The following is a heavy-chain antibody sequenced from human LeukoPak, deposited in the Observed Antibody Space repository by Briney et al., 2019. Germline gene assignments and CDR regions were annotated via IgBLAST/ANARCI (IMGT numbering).Heavy chain of an antibody. J-gene: IGHJ4*02. CDR1: GRSISRHY. Sequence: SETLSLTCSVSGRSISRHYWSWIRQPPGKGLEWIGNILNGGKTHYHPSLKSRVTISGDTSKNQFSLKLSSVTAADTAVYYCARSPDSDRLDYWGQGTLVTVSS. CDR2: ILNGGKT. CDR3: ARSPDSDRLDY. D-gene: IGHD3-22*01. V-gene: IGHV4-59*11.